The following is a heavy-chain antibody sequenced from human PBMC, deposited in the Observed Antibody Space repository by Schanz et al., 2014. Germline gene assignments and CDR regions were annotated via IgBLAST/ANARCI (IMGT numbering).Heavy chain of an antibody. CDR1: GFTFSPYW. CDR3: ARGLIAAAGGAFDY. V-gene: IGHV3-74*01. CDR2: INGDGSNT. Sequence: EVQLVESGGGLVQPGGSLRLSCGSSGFTFSPYWMHWVRQAPGKGLVWVSRINGDGSNTNYADSVRGRFTMSRDNSKNTLYLQMNSLRAGDAAVYYCARGLIAAAGGAFDYWGQGTLVAVSA. J-gene: IGHJ4*02. D-gene: IGHD6-13*01.